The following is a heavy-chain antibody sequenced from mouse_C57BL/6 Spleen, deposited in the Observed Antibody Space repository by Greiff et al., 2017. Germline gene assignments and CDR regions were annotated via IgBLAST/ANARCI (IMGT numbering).Heavy chain of an antibody. CDR3: ARDYYGSSYLSHY. V-gene: IGHV14-2*01. CDR2: IDPEDGET. J-gene: IGHJ3*01. D-gene: IGHD1-1*01. CDR1: GFNIKDYY. Sequence: VQLKESGAELVKPGASVKLSCTASGFNIKDYYMHWVKQRPEQGLEWIGRIDPEDGETKYAPKFQGKATIAADTSSNTAYLQLSSLTSEDTAVYYCARDYYGSSYLSHYWGQGTLVTVSA.